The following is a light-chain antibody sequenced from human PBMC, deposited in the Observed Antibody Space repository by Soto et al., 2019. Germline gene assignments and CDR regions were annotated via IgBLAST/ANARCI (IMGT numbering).Light chain of an antibody. J-gene: IGKJ1*01. Sequence: EILLPQSSATLSLSPGASATLSCRASQSARRNVAGNHQKPGQSPRLLIHGASTRATGIPARFSGSGSGTQFPLTISSLQSEDFAFYYCQQYNTWPPAWTFGQGTKVDI. V-gene: IGKV3-15*01. CDR1: QSARRN. CDR2: GAS. CDR3: QQYNTWPPAWT.